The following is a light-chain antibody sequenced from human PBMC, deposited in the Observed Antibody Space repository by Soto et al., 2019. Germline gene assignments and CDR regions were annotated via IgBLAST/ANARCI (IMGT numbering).Light chain of an antibody. V-gene: IGKV3-11*01. CDR2: DIS. Sequence: EIVLTQSPATLSLSPGERATLSCRASQSVSIYLAWYQQRPGQTPRLLIYDISTRAAGIPARFSGSVFRTDYTLTISNLEPEDSAVYYCQQRFAWPNSFGGGTK. J-gene: IGKJ4*01. CDR3: QQRFAWPNS. CDR1: QSVSIY.